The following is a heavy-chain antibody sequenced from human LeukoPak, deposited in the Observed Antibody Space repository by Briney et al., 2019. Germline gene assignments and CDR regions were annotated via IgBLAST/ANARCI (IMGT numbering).Heavy chain of an antibody. D-gene: IGHD2-15*01. CDR3: ATLGFVVVVAATSHFDY. V-gene: IGHV4-39*01. CDR1: GGSISSSSYY. CDR2: IYYSGST. Sequence: KPSETLSLTCTVSGGSISSSSYYWGWIRQPPGKGLEGIGSIYYSGSTYYNPSLKSRVTISVDTSKNQFSLRLSSVTAADTAVYYCATLGFVVVVAATSHFDYWGQGTLVTVSS. J-gene: IGHJ4*02.